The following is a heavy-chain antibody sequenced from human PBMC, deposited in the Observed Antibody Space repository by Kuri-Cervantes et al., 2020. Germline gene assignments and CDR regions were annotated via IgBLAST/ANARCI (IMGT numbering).Heavy chain of an antibody. V-gene: IGHV4-39*07. CDR2: IYYSGST. CDR1: GGSISSSSYY. CDR3: ARCDDLLTGNEYYFDY. J-gene: IGHJ4*02. D-gene: IGHD3-9*01. Sequence: SETLSLTCTVSGGSISSSSYYWGWIRQPPGKGLEWIGSIYYSGSTYYNPSLKSRVTISVDKFQNQFSLKMTSVTAADTAVYYCARCDDLLTGNEYYFDYWGQGALVTVSS.